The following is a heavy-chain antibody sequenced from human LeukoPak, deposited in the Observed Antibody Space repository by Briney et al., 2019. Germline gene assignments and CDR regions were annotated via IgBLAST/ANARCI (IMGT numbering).Heavy chain of an antibody. J-gene: IGHJ4*02. Sequence: NPSQTLSLTCTVSGGSISSGAYYWSWIRQPAGKGLEYIGHIYHNGSPNYNPSLKSRVTISVDTSKNEYSLRLRSVTAADTAIYYCASEGLAVADNFYYWGQGILVAVSS. V-gene: IGHV4-61*09. CDR2: IYHNGSP. CDR3: ASEGLAVADNFYY. D-gene: IGHD6-19*01. CDR1: GGSISSGAYY.